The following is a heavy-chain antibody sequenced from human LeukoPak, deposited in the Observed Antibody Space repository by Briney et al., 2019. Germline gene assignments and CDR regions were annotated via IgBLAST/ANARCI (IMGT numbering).Heavy chain of an antibody. CDR1: GGTFSSYA. V-gene: IGHV1-69*04. J-gene: IGHJ6*02. Sequence: SVKVSCKASGGTFSSYAISWVRQAPGQGLEWMGRIIPILGIANYAQKFQGRVTITADKSTSTAYMELSSLRSEDTAVYYCARDRVAAVHYYGMDVWGQGTTVTVSS. D-gene: IGHD6-13*01. CDR2: IIPILGIA. CDR3: ARDRVAAVHYYGMDV.